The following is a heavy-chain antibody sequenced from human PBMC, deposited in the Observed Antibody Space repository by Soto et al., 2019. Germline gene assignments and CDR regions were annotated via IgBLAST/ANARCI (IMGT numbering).Heavy chain of an antibody. CDR2: IIPILGIA. J-gene: IGHJ6*03. V-gene: IGHV1-69*02. CDR1: GGTFSSYT. D-gene: IGHD1-26*01. CDR3: ARGRSHGSHYYYYYMDV. Sequence: SVKFSCKASGGTFSSYTISWVRQAPGQGLEWMGRIIPILGIANYAQKFQGRVTITADKSTSTAYMELSSLRSEDTAVYYCARGRSHGSHYYYYYMDVWGKGTTVTVSS.